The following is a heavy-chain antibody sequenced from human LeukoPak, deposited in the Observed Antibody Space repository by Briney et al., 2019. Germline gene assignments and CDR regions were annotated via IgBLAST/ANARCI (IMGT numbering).Heavy chain of an antibody. CDR1: GGSFSGYY. D-gene: IGHD4-17*01. V-gene: IGHV4-34*01. J-gene: IGHJ4*02. CDR2: IYYSGST. Sequence: SETLSLTCAVYGGSFSGYYWNWIRQPPGKGLEWIGSIYYSGSTYYNPSLKSRVTISVDTSKNQFSLKLSSVTAADTAVYYCASADYAFSFDYWGQGTLVTVSS. CDR3: ASADYAFSFDY.